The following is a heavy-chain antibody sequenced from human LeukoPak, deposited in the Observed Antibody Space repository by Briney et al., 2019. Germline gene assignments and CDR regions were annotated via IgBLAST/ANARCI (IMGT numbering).Heavy chain of an antibody. Sequence: SDTLSLTCTVSGDSINTKNYYWGWIRQPPGKGLEWIGSIYYSGNTYYNPSLKSRVTLSVDTSKNQFSLRLSSVTAADTAVYHCARHSYGTFDYWGQGTLVTVSS. D-gene: IGHD5-18*01. V-gene: IGHV4-39*01. CDR2: IYYSGNT. CDR3: ARHSYGTFDY. J-gene: IGHJ4*02. CDR1: GDSINTKNYY.